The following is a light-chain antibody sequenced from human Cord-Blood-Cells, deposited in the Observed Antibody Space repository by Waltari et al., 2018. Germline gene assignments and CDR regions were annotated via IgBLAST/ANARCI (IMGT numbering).Light chain of an antibody. Sequence: QSALTQPPSASGSPGQSVTIHCTGNSSDVGGDNYVSCYQQHPGKAPKLMIYEVSKRPSGVPDRFSGSKSGNTASLTVSGLQAEDEADYYCSSYAGSNNLVFGGGTKLTVL. CDR2: EVS. V-gene: IGLV2-8*01. CDR3: SSYAGSNNLV. J-gene: IGLJ3*02. CDR1: SSDVGGDNY.